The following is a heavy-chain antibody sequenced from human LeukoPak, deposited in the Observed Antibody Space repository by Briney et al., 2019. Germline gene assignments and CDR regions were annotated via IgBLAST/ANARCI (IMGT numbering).Heavy chain of an antibody. CDR2: ISAYNGNT. V-gene: IGHV1-18*01. Sequence: ASVKVSCKASGYTFTSYGISWVRQAPGQGLEWMGWISAYNGNTNYAQKLQGRVTMTTDTSTSTAYMELRSLRSDDTPVYYCARDYYDSSGYFYFQHWGQGTLVTVSS. J-gene: IGHJ1*01. D-gene: IGHD3-22*01. CDR3: ARDYYDSSGYFYFQH. CDR1: GYTFTSYG.